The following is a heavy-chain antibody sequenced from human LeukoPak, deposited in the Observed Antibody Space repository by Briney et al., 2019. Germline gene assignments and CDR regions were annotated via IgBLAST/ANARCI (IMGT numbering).Heavy chain of an antibody. CDR2: ISWNSGSI. Sequence: GGSLRLSCAASGFTFDDYAMHWVRQAPGKGLEWVSGISWNSGSIGYADSVKGRVTISRDNAKNSLYLQMNSLRAEDMALYYCAKGYCSSTSCFYFDYWGQGTLVTVSS. CDR1: GFTFDDYA. D-gene: IGHD2-2*01. CDR3: AKGYCSSTSCFYFDY. V-gene: IGHV3-9*03. J-gene: IGHJ4*02.